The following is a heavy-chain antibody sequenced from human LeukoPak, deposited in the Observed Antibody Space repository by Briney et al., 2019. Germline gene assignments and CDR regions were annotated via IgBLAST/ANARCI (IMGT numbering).Heavy chain of an antibody. D-gene: IGHD3-10*01. CDR2: MYHSGST. CDR1: GVSISSGGYS. CDR3: ARAAPYGSGRNWFDP. J-gene: IGHJ5*02. Sequence: SETLSLTCAVSGVSISSGGYSWSWIRQPPGKGLEWIGYMYHSGSTYYNPSLKSRVTISVDRSKNQFSLKLSSVTAADTAVYYCARAAPYGSGRNWFDPWGQGTLVTVSS. V-gene: IGHV4-30-2*01.